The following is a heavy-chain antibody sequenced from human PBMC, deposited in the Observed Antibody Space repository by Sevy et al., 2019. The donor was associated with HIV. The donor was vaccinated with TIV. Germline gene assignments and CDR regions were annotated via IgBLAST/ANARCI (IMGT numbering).Heavy chain of an antibody. CDR3: AKYTRYCSGGSCYLEVGAFDI. V-gene: IGHV3-43*01. CDR1: GFTFDDYT. CDR2: ISWDGGST. Sequence: GGSLRLSCAASGFTFDDYTMHWVRQAPGKGLEWVSLISWDGGSTYYADSVKGRFTISRDNSKNSLYLQMNSLRTEDTALYYCAKYTRYCSGGSCYLEVGAFDIWGQGTMVTVSS. J-gene: IGHJ3*02. D-gene: IGHD2-15*01.